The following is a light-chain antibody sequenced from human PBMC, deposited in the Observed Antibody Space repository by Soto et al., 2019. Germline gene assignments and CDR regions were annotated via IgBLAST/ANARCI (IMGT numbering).Light chain of an antibody. V-gene: IGKV1-12*01. J-gene: IGKJ3*01. CDR2: AAS. CDR1: QDVRTW. CDR3: QQVNDIPLT. Sequence: IQMTQSPSSVSASIGDRVTRTCRASQDVRTWLAWYQQKPGRAPKLLIHAASRLQSGVPSRFSGSGSGTDFTLTISNLQPDDLGTYYCQQVNDIPLTFGPGTKVDIK.